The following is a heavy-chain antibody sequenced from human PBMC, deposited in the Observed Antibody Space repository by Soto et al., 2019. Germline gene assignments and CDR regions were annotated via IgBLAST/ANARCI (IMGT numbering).Heavy chain of an antibody. CDR2: MSYDGGDK. J-gene: IGHJ4*02. V-gene: IGHV3-30*04. Sequence: QVQLVESGGGVVQPGKSLRLSCAASAFTFSNYTMHWVRQAPGKGLEWVALMSYDGGDKYYADAVKGRFTISRDNSKNKLYLKMDSLRVEDTALYYCAGRSGSSDYWGQGTLVTVSS. CDR3: AGRSGSSDY. D-gene: IGHD3-10*01. CDR1: AFTFSNYT.